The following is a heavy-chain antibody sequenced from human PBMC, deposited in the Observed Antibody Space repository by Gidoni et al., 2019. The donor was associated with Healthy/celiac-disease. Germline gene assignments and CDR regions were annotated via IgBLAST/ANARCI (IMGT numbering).Heavy chain of an antibody. Sequence: QVQLVRSGAEGRKPGPSVRVACRAPEGPFSGYGISWVRQAPGQGLEWMGGIIPIFGTANYAQKFQGRVTITADKSTSTAYMELSSLRSEDTAVYYCARSAYDSIGYYYFDYWGQGTLVTVSS. CDR2: IIPIFGTA. V-gene: IGHV1-69*06. J-gene: IGHJ4*02. CDR1: EGPFSGYG. D-gene: IGHD3-22*01. CDR3: ARSAYDSIGYYYFDY.